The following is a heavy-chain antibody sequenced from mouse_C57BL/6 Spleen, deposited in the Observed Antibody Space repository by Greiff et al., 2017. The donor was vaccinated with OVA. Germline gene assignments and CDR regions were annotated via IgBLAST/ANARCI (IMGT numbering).Heavy chain of an antibody. Sequence: EVMLVESEGGLVQPGSSMKLSCTASGFTFSDYYMAWVRQVPEKGLEWVANINYDGSSTYYLDSLKSRFIISRDNAKNILYLQMSSLKSEDTATYYCARVANYYGSSPYAMDYWGQGTSVTVSS. CDR1: GFTFSDYY. CDR3: ARVANYYGSSPYAMDY. D-gene: IGHD1-1*01. V-gene: IGHV5-16*01. J-gene: IGHJ4*01. CDR2: INYDGSST.